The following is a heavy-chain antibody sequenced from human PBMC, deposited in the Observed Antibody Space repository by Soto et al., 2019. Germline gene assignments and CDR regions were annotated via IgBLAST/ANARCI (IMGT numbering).Heavy chain of an antibody. J-gene: IGHJ4*02. Sequence: SETLSLTCTVSGGSISSYYWSWIRQPPGKGLEWIGYIYYSGSTNYNPSLKSRVTISVDTSKNQFSLKLSSVTAADTAVYYCARDASAAGRPYFDYWGQGTLVTVSS. D-gene: IGHD6-13*01. V-gene: IGHV4-59*01. CDR3: ARDASAAGRPYFDY. CDR2: IYYSGST. CDR1: GGSISSYY.